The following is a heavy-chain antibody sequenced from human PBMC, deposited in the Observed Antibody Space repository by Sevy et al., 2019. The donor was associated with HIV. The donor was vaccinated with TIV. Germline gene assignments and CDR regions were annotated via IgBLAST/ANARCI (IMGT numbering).Heavy chain of an antibody. CDR1: GYSFTSYW. Sequence: GSLKISCKGSGYSFTSYWIGWVRQMPGKGLEWMGIIYPGDSDTRYSPSFQGQVSISADESISTAHLQWSSLKASDTAMYYCARHSSFMITSGFDYWGQGTLVTVSS. J-gene: IGHJ4*02. CDR2: IYPGDSDT. D-gene: IGHD3-16*01. CDR3: ARHSSFMITSGFDY. V-gene: IGHV5-51*01.